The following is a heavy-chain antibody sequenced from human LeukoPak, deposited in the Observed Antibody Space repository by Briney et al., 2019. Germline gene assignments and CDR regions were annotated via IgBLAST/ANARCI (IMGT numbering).Heavy chain of an antibody. CDR3: AKGRPQVRGVSPYYFDY. Sequence: GGSLRLSCVASGFTFSSYAMNWVRQAPGKGLEWVSGISGSGGSTYDADSVKGRFTISRDNSKNTLYLQTNSLRAEDTAIYYCAKGRPQVRGVSPYYFDYWGLGILVTVSS. D-gene: IGHD3-10*01. J-gene: IGHJ4*02. V-gene: IGHV3-23*01. CDR2: ISGSGGST. CDR1: GFTFSSYA.